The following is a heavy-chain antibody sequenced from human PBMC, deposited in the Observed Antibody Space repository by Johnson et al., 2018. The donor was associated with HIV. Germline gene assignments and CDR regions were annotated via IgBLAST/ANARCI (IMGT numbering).Heavy chain of an antibody. D-gene: IGHD6-6*01. CDR3: AKVHSSSSNGFDI. CDR2: IYRGGAT. Sequence: VQLVESGGGLVQPGGSLRLSCAASGFSVSASYMSWLRQAPGKALEWVSVIYRGGATYYAASVQGRFTISRDNSKNTLYLQMNSLRAEDTAVYYCAKVHSSSSNGFDIWGQGTMVTVSS. V-gene: IGHV3-66*01. CDR1: GFSVSASY. J-gene: IGHJ3*02.